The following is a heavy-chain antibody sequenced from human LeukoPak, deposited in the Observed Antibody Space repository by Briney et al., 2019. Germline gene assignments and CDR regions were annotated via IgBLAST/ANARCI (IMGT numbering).Heavy chain of an antibody. Sequence: SGTLSLTCGVSGGSISNTNWWSWVRPPPGQGLEWIGEISLSGLTHYNPSLESRVTVSLDKSKNQLSLNLTSVTAADTAVYYCSRENGAFSPFGYWGQGTLVTVLS. J-gene: IGHJ4*02. CDR1: GGSISNTNW. D-gene: IGHD2-8*01. CDR3: SRENGAFSPFGY. CDR2: ISLSGLT. V-gene: IGHV4-4*02.